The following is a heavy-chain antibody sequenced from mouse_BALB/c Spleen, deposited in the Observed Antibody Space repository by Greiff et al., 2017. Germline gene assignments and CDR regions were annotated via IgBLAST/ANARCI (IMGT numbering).Heavy chain of an antibody. D-gene: IGHD2-14*01. CDR3: TRRDYRYDGWFAY. J-gene: IGHJ3*01. Sequence: QVQLKQPGAELVKPGASVKLSCKASGYTFTSYYMYWVKQRPGQGLEWIGGINPSNGGTNFNEKFKSKATLTVDKSSSTAYMQLSSLTSEDSAVYYCTRRDYRYDGWFAYWGQGTLVTVSA. CDR1: GYTFTSYY. CDR2: INPSNGGT. V-gene: IGHV1S81*02.